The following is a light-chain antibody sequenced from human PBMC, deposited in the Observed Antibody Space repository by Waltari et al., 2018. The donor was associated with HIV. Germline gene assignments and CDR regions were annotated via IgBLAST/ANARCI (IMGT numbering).Light chain of an antibody. V-gene: IGLV2-14*03. CDR3: SSYTTTNTFVV. Sequence: QPALALPAPVWGSPGQSITILCTGSTSDIADDHYVSGNKLQPGGPSKSLIYDVSQRPSGVSGRFSGTRSGNAASLTISRLQAGDEGEYFCSSYTTTNTFVVFGGGTKVTVL. CDR2: DVS. CDR1: TSDIADDHY. J-gene: IGLJ2*01.